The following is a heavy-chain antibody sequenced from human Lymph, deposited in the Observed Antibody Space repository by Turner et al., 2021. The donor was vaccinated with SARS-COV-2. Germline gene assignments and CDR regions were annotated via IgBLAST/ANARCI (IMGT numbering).Heavy chain of an antibody. CDR2: IIPMLDIA. Sequence: QVQLVQSRAEVKKPGSSVKVSCKASGGTFSSYAISWVRQAPGQGLEWMGGIIPMLDIANYAQKFQGRVTITADKSTSTAYMELSSLRSEDTAVYYCARDVTGPLGYRGQGTLVTVSS. CDR1: GGTFSSYA. CDR3: ARDVTGPLGY. V-gene: IGHV1-69*10. J-gene: IGHJ4*02. D-gene: IGHD1-20*01.